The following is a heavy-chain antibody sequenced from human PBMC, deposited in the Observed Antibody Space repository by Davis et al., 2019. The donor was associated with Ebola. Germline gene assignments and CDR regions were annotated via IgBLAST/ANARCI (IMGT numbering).Heavy chain of an antibody. CDR1: GFTFSSYA. CDR3: ASQEISSGWYRVGY. J-gene: IGHJ4*02. D-gene: IGHD6-19*01. V-gene: IGHV3-30-3*01. Sequence: PGGSLRLSCAASGFTFSSYAMHWVRQAPGKGLEWVAVISYDGSNKYYADSVKGRFTISRENSKNTLYLQMNSLRAEDTAVYYCASQEISSGWYRVGYWGQGTLVTVSS. CDR2: ISYDGSNK.